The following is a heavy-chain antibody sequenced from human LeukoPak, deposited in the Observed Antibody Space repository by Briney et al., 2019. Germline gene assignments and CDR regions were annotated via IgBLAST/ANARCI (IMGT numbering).Heavy chain of an antibody. CDR3: AKSTDTTLYFVMDV. J-gene: IGHJ6*02. CDR2: ISGSGDNT. Sequence: PSETLSLTCTVSGGSISSYYWSWVRQAPGKGLEWVLTISGSGDNTYYADSVKGRFTISRDNSKNTLYLQMNSLRAEDTAVYYCAKSTDTTLYFVMDVWGQGTTVTVSS. D-gene: IGHD1-1*01. V-gene: IGHV3-23*01. CDR1: GGSISSYY.